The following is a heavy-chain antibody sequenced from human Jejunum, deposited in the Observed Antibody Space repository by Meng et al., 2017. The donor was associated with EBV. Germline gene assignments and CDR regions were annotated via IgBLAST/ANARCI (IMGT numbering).Heavy chain of an antibody. V-gene: IGHV3-15*01. Sequence: EXQLVEXXXGLVKPGXCLRLSCSASGFTFSNAWMSWVRQAPGKGLEWIARIKSKTEGGTTDYAAPVKGRFTISRDDSKNMVFLQMNSLKTEDTAVYYCVSSWSDPWGQGTLVTVSS. CDR3: VSSWSDP. CDR1: GFTFSNAW. J-gene: IGHJ5*02. CDR2: IKSKTEGGTT.